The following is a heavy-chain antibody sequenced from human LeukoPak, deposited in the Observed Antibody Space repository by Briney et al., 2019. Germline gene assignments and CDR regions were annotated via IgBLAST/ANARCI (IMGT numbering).Heavy chain of an antibody. D-gene: IGHD6-19*01. Sequence: SETLSLTCTVSGGSISSSSHYWGWIRQPPGKGLEWIGSISYSGTTYYNPSLKSRVTISLDTSKNQFSLKLSSVTAADTAVYYRARQDSSGSFDYWGQGTLVTVSS. J-gene: IGHJ4*02. CDR1: GGSISSSSHY. V-gene: IGHV4-39*01. CDR3: ARQDSSGSFDY. CDR2: ISYSGTT.